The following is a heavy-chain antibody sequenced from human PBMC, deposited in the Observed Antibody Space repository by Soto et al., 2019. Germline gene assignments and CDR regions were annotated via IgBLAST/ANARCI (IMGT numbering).Heavy chain of an antibody. J-gene: IGHJ4*02. D-gene: IGHD3-10*01. V-gene: IGHV3-66*01. Sequence: EVQLVESGGGLVQPGGSLRLSCAASGFTVSSNYMSWVRQAPGKGLEWVSVIYSGGSTYYADSVKGRFTISRDNSKNTLYLQMNSLRAEDTAVYYCASTYKYGYFDYWGQGTLFTVSS. CDR3: ASTYKYGYFDY. CDR1: GFTVSSNY. CDR2: IYSGGST.